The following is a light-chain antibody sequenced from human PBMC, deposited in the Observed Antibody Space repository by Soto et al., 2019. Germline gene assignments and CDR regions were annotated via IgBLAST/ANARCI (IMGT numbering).Light chain of an antibody. CDR1: QTISSW. J-gene: IGKJ2*01. CDR2: AAS. Sequence: DIQMTQSPSTLSGSVGDRVTITCRASQTISSWLAWYQQKPGKAPKLLIYAASTLQSGVPSRFSGSGSGTDFTLTISSLQPGDFASYYCQQTYTSPLYTFGQGTKLEIK. CDR3: QQTYTSPLYT. V-gene: IGKV1-39*01.